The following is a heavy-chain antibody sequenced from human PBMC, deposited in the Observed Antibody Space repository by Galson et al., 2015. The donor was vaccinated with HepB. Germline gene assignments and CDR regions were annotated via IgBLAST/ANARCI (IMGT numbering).Heavy chain of an antibody. J-gene: IGHJ4*02. CDR2: ISAYNGNT. Sequence: SVKVSCKASGYTSTSYGISWVRQAPGQGLEWMGWISAYNGNTNYAQKLQGRVTMTTDTSTSTAYMELRSLRSDDTAVYYCASHRHHDCTGGGCYSERRNYWGQGSLVTVSS. CDR1: GYTSTSYG. CDR3: ASHRHHDCTGGGCYSERRNY. V-gene: IGHV1-18*01. D-gene: IGHD2-15*01.